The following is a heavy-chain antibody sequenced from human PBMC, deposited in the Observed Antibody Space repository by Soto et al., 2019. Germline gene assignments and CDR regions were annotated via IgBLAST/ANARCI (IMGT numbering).Heavy chain of an antibody. CDR3: ARDIGSYAYGEGY. J-gene: IGHJ4*02. Sequence: SETLSLTCSVSGGPINSYWWSWIRQPAGKGLEWIGRVYSSGTTDYNPSLNSRATMSVETSKNQFSLKLSSVTAADTAVYYCARDIGSYAYGEGYWGQGIQVTVSS. CDR1: GGPINSYW. CDR2: VYSSGTT. D-gene: IGHD3-10*01. V-gene: IGHV4-4*07.